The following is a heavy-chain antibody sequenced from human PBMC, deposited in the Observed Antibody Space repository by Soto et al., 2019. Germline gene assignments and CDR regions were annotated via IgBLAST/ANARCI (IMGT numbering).Heavy chain of an antibody. V-gene: IGHV3-74*01. CDR3: ARDSMKGRFDP. D-gene: IGHD2-8*01. CDR2: IESDGRGT. CDR1: GSTFSTSW. Sequence: EVQLVESGGGLVQPGGSLRLSCAASGSTFSTSWMHWVRQAPGKGLVWVSRIESDGRGTTYADSVKGRFTISRDNAKNTLYLKMNNLRAEGTAVYYCARDSMKGRFDPWGQGTLVTVSS. J-gene: IGHJ5*02.